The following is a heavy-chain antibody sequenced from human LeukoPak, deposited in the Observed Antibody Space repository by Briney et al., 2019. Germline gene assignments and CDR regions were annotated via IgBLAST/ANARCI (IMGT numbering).Heavy chain of an antibody. V-gene: IGHV4-59*01. CDR1: GGSISSYY. D-gene: IGHD3-22*01. Sequence: PSETLSLTCTVSGGSISSYYWSWIRQPPGKGLEWVGDIYYSGSTNYNPSLKSRVTISVDTSKNQFSLKLSSVTAADTAVYYCARGSDSSGSTSLDYWGQGTLVTVSS. J-gene: IGHJ4*02. CDR3: ARGSDSSGSTSLDY. CDR2: IYYSGST.